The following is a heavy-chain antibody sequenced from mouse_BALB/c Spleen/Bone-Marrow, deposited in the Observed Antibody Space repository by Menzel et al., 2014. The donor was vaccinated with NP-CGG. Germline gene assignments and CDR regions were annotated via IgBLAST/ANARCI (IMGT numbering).Heavy chain of an antibody. V-gene: IGHV5-17*02. J-gene: IGHJ2*01. CDR2: ISSGSSLI. D-gene: IGHD4-1*01. CDR1: GFTFSSFG. CDR3: TRGGNWEDFDY. Sequence: EVQLVESGGGLVQPGGSQKLSCAASGFTFSSFGMHWVRQAPEKGLEWVAYISSGSSLIFYADTVKGRFTISRDNPKNTLFLQMTSLRSEDTAIYYCTRGGNWEDFDYWGQGTTLTVSS.